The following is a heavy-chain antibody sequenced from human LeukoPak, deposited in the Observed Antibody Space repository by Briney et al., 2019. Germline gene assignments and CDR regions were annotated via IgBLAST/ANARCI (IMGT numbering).Heavy chain of an antibody. CDR1: GFTFSSYG. CDR3: AKATGYNWNYKIDY. D-gene: IGHD1-7*01. CDR2: ISYDGSNK. V-gene: IGHV3-30*18. J-gene: IGHJ4*02. Sequence: GRSLRLSCAASGFTFSSYGMHWVRQAPGKGLEWVAVISYDGSNKYYADPVKGRFTISRDNSKNTLYLQMNSLRAEDTAVYYCAKATGYNWNYKIDYWGQGTLVTVSS.